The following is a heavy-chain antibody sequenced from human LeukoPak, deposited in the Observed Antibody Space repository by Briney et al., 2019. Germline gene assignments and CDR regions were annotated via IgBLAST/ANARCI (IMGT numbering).Heavy chain of an antibody. Sequence: ASVKVSCKASGYTFAGYYIHWVRQAPGQGLEWMGRVNPNSGGTNYAQKFQGRVTMTRDASISTAYMELSGLRSDDTAVYYCARRPGDYNYWGQGTLVTVSS. D-gene: IGHD3-10*01. J-gene: IGHJ4*02. CDR2: VNPNSGGT. V-gene: IGHV1-2*06. CDR3: ARRPGDYNY. CDR1: GYTFAGYY.